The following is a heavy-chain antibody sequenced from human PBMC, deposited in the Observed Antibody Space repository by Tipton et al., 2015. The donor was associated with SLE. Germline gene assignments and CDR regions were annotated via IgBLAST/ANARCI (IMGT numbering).Heavy chain of an antibody. V-gene: IGHV4-39*01. Sequence: TLSLTCTVSGGSISSSSYYWGWIRQLPGEGLEWIGSIYYSGSTYYTPSLKGRVSISADTSKNQFSLRLNSVTAADTAVFYCARHGWQQLDRDGFDFWGQGTLVTVSS. D-gene: IGHD6-13*01. CDR3: ARHGWQQLDRDGFDF. CDR1: GGSISSSSYY. CDR2: IYYSGST. J-gene: IGHJ4*02.